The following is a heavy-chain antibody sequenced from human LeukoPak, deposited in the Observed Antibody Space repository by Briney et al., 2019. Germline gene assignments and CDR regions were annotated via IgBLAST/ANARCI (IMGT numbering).Heavy chain of an antibody. J-gene: IGHJ4*02. CDR3: ARYGYYSGYDFDY. Sequence: ASVKVSRKASGYTFTSYAMHWVRQAPGQRLEWMGWINAGNGNTKYSQKFQGRVTITRDTSASTAYMELSSLRSEDTAVYYCARYGYYSGYDFDYWGQGTLVTVSS. CDR1: GYTFTSYA. V-gene: IGHV1-3*01. CDR2: INAGNGNT. D-gene: IGHD5-12*01.